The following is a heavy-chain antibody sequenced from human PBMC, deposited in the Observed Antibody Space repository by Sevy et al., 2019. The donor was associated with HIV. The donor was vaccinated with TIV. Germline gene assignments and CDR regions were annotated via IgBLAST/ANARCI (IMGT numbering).Heavy chain of an antibody. D-gene: IGHD3-22*01. CDR2: ISSSSSTI. CDR3: ARDSSSYYAFDI. V-gene: IGHV3-48*02. J-gene: IGHJ3*02. Sequence: GGSLRLSCAASGFTFSSYSMNWARQAPGKGLEWVSYISSSSSTIYYADSVKGRFTISSDNAKNSLYLQMNSLADEDTAVYYCARDSSSYYAFDIWGQGTMVTVSS. CDR1: GFTFSSYS.